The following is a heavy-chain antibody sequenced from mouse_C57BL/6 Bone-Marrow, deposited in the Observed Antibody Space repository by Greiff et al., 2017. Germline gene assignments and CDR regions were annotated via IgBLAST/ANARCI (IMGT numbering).Heavy chain of an antibody. Sequence: EVQGVESGGGLVQPGGSLKLSCAASGFTFSDYYMYWVRQTPEKRLEWVAYISNGGGSTYYPDTVKGRFTISRDNAKNTLYLQMSRLKSEDTAMYYCARHYSNPYYAMDYWGQGTSVTVSS. CDR1: GFTFSDYY. CDR3: ARHYSNPYYAMDY. V-gene: IGHV5-12*01. CDR2: ISNGGGST. D-gene: IGHD2-5*01. J-gene: IGHJ4*01.